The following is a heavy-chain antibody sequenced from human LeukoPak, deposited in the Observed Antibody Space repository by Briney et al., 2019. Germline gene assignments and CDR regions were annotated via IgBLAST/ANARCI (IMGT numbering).Heavy chain of an antibody. CDR3: ARAGTLYYYYGMDV. J-gene: IGHJ6*02. Sequence: ASVKVSCKASGYTFTSYDINWVRQATGQGLEWMGWMNPNSGNTDYAQKFQGRVTMTRNTSISTAYMELSSLRSEDTAVYYCARAGTLYYYYGMDVWGQGTTVTVSS. CDR1: GYTFTSYD. D-gene: IGHD6-13*01. CDR2: MNPNSGNT. V-gene: IGHV1-8*01.